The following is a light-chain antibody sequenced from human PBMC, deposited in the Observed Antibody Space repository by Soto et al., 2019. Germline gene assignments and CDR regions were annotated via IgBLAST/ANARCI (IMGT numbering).Light chain of an antibody. CDR2: KAS. V-gene: IGKV1-5*03. CDR3: QHSNSYPWT. Sequence: DIQVTQSPYTLSASVGDRVTITCRASQIVSDWLAWYQRKPGKVPKLLIYKASNLESGVPSRFSGSGSGTEFTLTIISLQPDDFAPYCSQHSNSYPWTFGEGTKVDI. CDR1: QIVSDW. J-gene: IGKJ1*01.